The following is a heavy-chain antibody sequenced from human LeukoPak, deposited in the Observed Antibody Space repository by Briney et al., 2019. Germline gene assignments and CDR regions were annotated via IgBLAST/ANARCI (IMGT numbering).Heavy chain of an antibody. Sequence: PGGSLRLSCAASGFTVSSNYMSWVRQAPGKGLEWVSVIYSGGSTYYADSVKGRFTISRDNSKNTLYLQMNSLRAEDTAVYYCAREGPGIAVAGTTNAFDIWGQGTMVTVSS. V-gene: IGHV3-66*01. CDR2: IYSGGST. D-gene: IGHD6-19*01. CDR3: AREGPGIAVAGTTNAFDI. J-gene: IGHJ3*02. CDR1: GFTVSSNY.